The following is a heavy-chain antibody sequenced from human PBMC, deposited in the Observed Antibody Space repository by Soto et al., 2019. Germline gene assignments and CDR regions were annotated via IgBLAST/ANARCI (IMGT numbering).Heavy chain of an antibody. Sequence: QVQLVQSGAEVKKPGSSVKVSCKASGGTFSSYAISWVRQAPGQGLEWMGGIITIFGTANYAQKFQGRVTITADESTSTAYMELSSLRSEDTAVYYCARDYGGYSSSWYSFGYWGQGTLVTVSS. CDR3: ARDYGGYSSSWYSFGY. J-gene: IGHJ4*02. CDR1: GGTFSSYA. CDR2: IITIFGTA. D-gene: IGHD6-13*01. V-gene: IGHV1-69*01.